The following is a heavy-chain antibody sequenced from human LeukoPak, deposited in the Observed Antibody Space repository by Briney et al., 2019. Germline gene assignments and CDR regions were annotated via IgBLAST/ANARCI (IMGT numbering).Heavy chain of an antibody. CDR1: GGSISSGGYY. CDR2: IYYSGST. CDR3: ARGRNLWFGELSYYFDY. Sequence: SETLSLTCTVSGGSISSGGYYWSWIRQHPGKGLEWIGYIYYSGSTYYNPSLKSRVTISVDTSKNQISLKLSSVTAADTAVYYCARGRNLWFGELSYYFDYWGQGTLVTVSS. V-gene: IGHV4-31*03. D-gene: IGHD3-10*01. J-gene: IGHJ4*02.